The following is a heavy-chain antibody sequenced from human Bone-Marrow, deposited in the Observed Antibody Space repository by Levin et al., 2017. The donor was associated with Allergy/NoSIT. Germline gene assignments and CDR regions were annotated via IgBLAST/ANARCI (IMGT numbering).Heavy chain of an antibody. V-gene: IGHV4-59*01. Sequence: PGGSLRLSCTVSAGSISSYYWSWIRLPPGKGLEWIGYIHYSGTTNYNPSLKSRATISIDTSNNQFSLKLSSVTAADTAVYYCARTSAGIQGVNWFAPWGQGTQVTVSS. J-gene: IGHJ5*02. CDR2: IHYSGTT. D-gene: IGHD3-10*01. CDR3: ARTSAGIQGVNWFAP. CDR1: AGSISSYY.